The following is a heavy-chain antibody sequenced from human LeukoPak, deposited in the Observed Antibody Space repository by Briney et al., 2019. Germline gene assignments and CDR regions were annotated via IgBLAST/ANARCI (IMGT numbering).Heavy chain of an antibody. V-gene: IGHV4-39*01. Sequence: SETLSLTCTVSGGSISSSSYYWGWIRQPPGKGLEGIGSIYYSGSTYYNPSLKSRVTISVDTSKNQFSLKLSSVTAADTAVYYCARRSVGATMVFDYWGQGTLVTVSS. J-gene: IGHJ4*02. CDR2: IYYSGST. CDR1: GGSISSSSYY. D-gene: IGHD1-26*01. CDR3: ARRSVGATMVFDY.